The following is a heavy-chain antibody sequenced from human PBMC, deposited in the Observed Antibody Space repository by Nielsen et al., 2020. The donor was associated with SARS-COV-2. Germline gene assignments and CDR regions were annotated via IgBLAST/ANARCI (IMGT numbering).Heavy chain of an antibody. CDR3: ARGHSGYDFWSGYYFDY. CDR2: IYYSGST. D-gene: IGHD3-3*01. CDR1: GGSISSGDYY. V-gene: IGHV4-31*02. J-gene: IGHJ4*02. Sequence: SCTVSGGSISSGDYYWSWIRQPPGKGLEWIGYIYYSGSTYYNPSLKSRVTISVDTSKNQFSLKLSSVTAADTAVYYCARGHSGYDFWSGYYFDYWGQGTLVTVSS.